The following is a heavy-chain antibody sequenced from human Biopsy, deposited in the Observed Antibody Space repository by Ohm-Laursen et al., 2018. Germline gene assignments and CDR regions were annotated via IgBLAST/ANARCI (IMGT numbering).Heavy chain of an antibody. V-gene: IGHV1-2*06. Sequence: ASVTVSCKTSGYPFSNYYLFWVRQAPGQGLEWMGRINPNNGATVYAQKFKARVTMTRDTSISTVYMELLNLKSDDTAVYYCARMEQPHDYWGQGTLVTVSS. CDR3: ARMEQPHDY. CDR1: GYPFSNYY. J-gene: IGHJ4*02. D-gene: IGHD1/OR15-1a*01. CDR2: INPNNGAT.